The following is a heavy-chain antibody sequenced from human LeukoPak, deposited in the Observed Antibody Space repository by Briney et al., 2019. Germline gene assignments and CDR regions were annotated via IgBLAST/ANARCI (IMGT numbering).Heavy chain of an antibody. D-gene: IGHD6-19*01. J-gene: IGHJ6*03. Sequence: SETLSLTCNVSGVSISSYYWSWIRQPAGKGLEWIGRIYTSGSTSSNPSLKSRVTISIDTSKNQFSLKLSSVTAADTAVYYCATSSGWSPYYYYMDVWGKGTTVTISS. CDR3: ATSSGWSPYYYYMDV. V-gene: IGHV4-4*07. CDR1: GVSISSYY. CDR2: IYTSGST.